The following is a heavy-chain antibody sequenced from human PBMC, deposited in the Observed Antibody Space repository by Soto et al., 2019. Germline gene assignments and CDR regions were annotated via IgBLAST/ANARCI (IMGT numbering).Heavy chain of an antibody. CDR1: GFTFSSYA. V-gene: IGHV3-30-3*01. CDR3: ARDDKWLRHSYGMDV. J-gene: IGHJ6*02. Sequence: QVQLVESGGGVVQPGRSLRLSCAASGFTFSSYAMHWVRQAPGKGLEWVAVISYDGSNKYYADSVKGRFTISRDNSKNTLYLQMNSLRAEDKAVYYCARDDKWLRHSYGMDVWGQGTTVTVSS. D-gene: IGHD5-12*01. CDR2: ISYDGSNK.